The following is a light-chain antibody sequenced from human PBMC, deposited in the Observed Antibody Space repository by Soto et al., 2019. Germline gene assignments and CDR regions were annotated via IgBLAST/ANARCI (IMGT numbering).Light chain of an antibody. Sequence: EIVMTQSPATLSVSPGERATLSCRASQSVSSNLAWYQQKPGQAPRLLIYGASTRATAIPARFSGSGSGTEFTLTISSLQSEDFATYYCQQYNNYPNTFGQGTRLEI. J-gene: IGKJ5*01. V-gene: IGKV3-15*01. CDR2: GAS. CDR1: QSVSSN. CDR3: QQYNNYPNT.